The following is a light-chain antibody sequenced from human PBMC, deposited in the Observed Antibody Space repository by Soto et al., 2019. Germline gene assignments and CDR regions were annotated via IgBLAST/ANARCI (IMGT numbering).Light chain of an antibody. Sequence: PATLSVSPGERATLSCRASQSVSSNLAWYQQKPGQAPRLLIYDASNRATGTPARFSGSGSGTDFTLTISSLEPEDFALYYCQQRSNWPWTFGQGTKVDIK. J-gene: IGKJ1*01. CDR3: QQRSNWPWT. V-gene: IGKV3-11*01. CDR1: QSVSSN. CDR2: DAS.